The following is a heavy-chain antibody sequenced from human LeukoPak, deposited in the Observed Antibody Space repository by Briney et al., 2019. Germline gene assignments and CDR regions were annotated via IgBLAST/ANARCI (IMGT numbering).Heavy chain of an antibody. D-gene: IGHD3-22*01. CDR3: AKGAYYYDSSGYRGLDY. J-gene: IGHJ4*02. CDR2: IWYDGSNK. CDR1: GLTFSSYG. V-gene: IGHV3-33*06. Sequence: GESLKIPCAASGLTFSSYGMHWVRQAPGKGREWVAVIWYDGSNKYYADSVKGRFTISRDNSKNTLYLQMNSLRAEDTAVYYCAKGAYYYDSSGYRGLDYWGQGTLVTVSS.